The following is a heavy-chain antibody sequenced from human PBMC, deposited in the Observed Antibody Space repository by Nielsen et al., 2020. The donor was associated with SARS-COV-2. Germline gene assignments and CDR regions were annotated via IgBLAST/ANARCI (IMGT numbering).Heavy chain of an antibody. CDR2: IYHSGST. J-gene: IGHJ4*02. CDR1: GGSISSGGYS. D-gene: IGHD3-22*01. V-gene: IGHV4-30-2*01. CDR3: ARDPTYYYDSSGYYSEDY. Sequence: SETLSLTCAVSGGSISSGGYSWSWIRQPPGKGLEWIGYIYHSGSTYYNPSLKSRVTISVDTSKNQFSLKLSSVTAADTAVYYCARDPTYYYDSSGYYSEDYWGQGTLVTVSS.